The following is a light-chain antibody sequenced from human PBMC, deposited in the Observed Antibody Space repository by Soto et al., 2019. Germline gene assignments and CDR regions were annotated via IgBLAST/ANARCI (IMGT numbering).Light chain of an antibody. CDR2: DAS. J-gene: IGKJ2*01. CDR1: QSVSSY. CDR3: QQRSNWHT. Sequence: EIVLTQSPATLSLSPGERATLSCRASQSVSSYLAWYQQKPGQAPRLLIYDASNRATGIPARFSGSGSGTDFTLPISSLETEDFAVYYCQQRSNWHTFGQGTRLEI. V-gene: IGKV3-11*01.